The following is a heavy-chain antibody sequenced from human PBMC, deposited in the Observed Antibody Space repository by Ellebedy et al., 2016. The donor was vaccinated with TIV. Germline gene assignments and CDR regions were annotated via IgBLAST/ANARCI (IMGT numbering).Heavy chain of an antibody. CDR2: IRSKAYGGTT. CDR3: TRAWIIVGATYTRRNFDY. V-gene: IGHV3-49*03. D-gene: IGHD1-26*01. CDR1: GFTFGDYA. Sequence: GESLKISCTASGFTFGDYAMSWFRQAPGKGLEWVVFIRSKAYGGTTDYAASVKGRFTISRDDSKSIAYLQMNSLKTEETAVYYCTRAWIIVGATYTRRNFDYWGQGTLVTVSS. J-gene: IGHJ4*02.